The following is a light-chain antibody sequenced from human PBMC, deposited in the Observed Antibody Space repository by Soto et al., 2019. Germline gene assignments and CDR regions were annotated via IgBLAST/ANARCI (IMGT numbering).Light chain of an antibody. Sequence: QSALTQPASVSGSPGQSITISCTGTSSDVGGYNYVSWYQQHPGKAPKLMLYDVSNRPSGVSNRLSGSKSGNTASLNISGLQAEDEADYYCSSYTSSSTLVVFGGGTKLTVL. CDR1: SSDVGGYNY. V-gene: IGLV2-14*01. CDR2: DVS. J-gene: IGLJ2*01. CDR3: SSYTSSSTLVV.